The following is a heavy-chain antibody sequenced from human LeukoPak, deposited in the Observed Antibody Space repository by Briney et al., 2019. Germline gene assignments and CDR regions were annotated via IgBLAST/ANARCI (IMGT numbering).Heavy chain of an antibody. CDR3: ARHLHTTGWYSDY. Sequence: GESLKISCKGSGYSFNTYWIGWVRQMPGKGLEWMGVIYPGDSETRYSPSFQGQVIISAEKSISTAYLQWSSLKASDSAMYYCARHLHTTGWYSDYWGQGTLVTVSS. J-gene: IGHJ4*02. D-gene: IGHD6-19*01. CDR2: IYPGDSET. CDR1: GYSFNTYW. V-gene: IGHV5-51*01.